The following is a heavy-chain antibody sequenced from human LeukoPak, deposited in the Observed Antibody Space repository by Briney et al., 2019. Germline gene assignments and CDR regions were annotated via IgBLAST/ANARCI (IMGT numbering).Heavy chain of an antibody. Sequence: SETLSLTCTVSGGSISTSNYYWGWIRQPPGKGLESNVSIYNNGDTYDNPSLKSRVAISVDTSKNQYSLKLSSVTAADTAVYYCGRSMYYYDSSGYYSDYWGQGTLVTVSS. CDR3: GRSMYYYDSSGYYSDY. CDR1: GGSISTSNYY. CDR2: IYNNGDT. J-gene: IGHJ4*02. V-gene: IGHV4-39*01. D-gene: IGHD3-22*01.